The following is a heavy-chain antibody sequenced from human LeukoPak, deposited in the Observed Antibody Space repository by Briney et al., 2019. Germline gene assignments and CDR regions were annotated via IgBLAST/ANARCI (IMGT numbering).Heavy chain of an antibody. CDR1: EFTFSSYW. CDR3: ANYRSGGGGYYSGLEH. V-gene: IGHV3-23*01. Sequence: PGGSLRLSCAASEFTFSSYWLSWVRQAPGKGLEWVSRTSGCGDIRLYAESVKGRFTISRTNSENTLYLQMNSLRAEDTAVYYCANYRSGGGGYYSGLEHWGQGTLVAVSS. D-gene: IGHD2-15*01. J-gene: IGHJ4*02. CDR2: TSGCGDIR.